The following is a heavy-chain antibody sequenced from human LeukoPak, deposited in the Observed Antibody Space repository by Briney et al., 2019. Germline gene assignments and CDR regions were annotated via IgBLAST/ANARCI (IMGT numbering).Heavy chain of an antibody. CDR3: ARGGSYLPQPIDY. D-gene: IGHD1-26*01. CDR2: INPNSGGT. CDR1: GYTFTGYY. J-gene: IGHJ4*02. Sequence: GASVKVSCKASGYTFTGYYMHWVRQAPGQGLEWMGRINPNSGGTKYAQKFQGRVTMTRDTSISTAYMELSRLRSDDTAVYYRARGGSYLPQPIDYWGQGTLVTVSS. V-gene: IGHV1-2*06.